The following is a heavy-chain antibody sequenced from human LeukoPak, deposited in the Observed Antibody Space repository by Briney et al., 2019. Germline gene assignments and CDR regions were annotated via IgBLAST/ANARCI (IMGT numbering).Heavy chain of an antibody. CDR3: ASRISGYDYFNP. CDR1: GGSISSGDYY. Sequence: PSETLSLTCTVSGGSISSGDYYWSWIRQHPGKGLEWIGYIYYSGSTYYNPSLKSRVTISVDTSKNQFSLKLSSVTAADTAVYYCASRISGYDYFNPWGQGTLVTVSS. CDR2: IYYSGST. D-gene: IGHD5-12*01. J-gene: IGHJ5*02. V-gene: IGHV4-31*03.